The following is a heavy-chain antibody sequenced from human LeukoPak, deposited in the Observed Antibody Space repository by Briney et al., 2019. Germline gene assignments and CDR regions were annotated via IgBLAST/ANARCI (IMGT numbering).Heavy chain of an antibody. CDR3: AKGPIANGYYFEY. CDR1: GFTFSSYA. D-gene: IGHD6-13*01. Sequence: PGGSLRLSCAASGFTFSSYAMSWVRQAPGKGLEWVSTISGSGGSTYYADSVKGRFTISRDNSKNTLYLQMNSLRAEDTAVYYCAKGPIANGYYFEYWGQGNLVTVSS. CDR2: ISGSGGST. V-gene: IGHV3-23*01. J-gene: IGHJ4*02.